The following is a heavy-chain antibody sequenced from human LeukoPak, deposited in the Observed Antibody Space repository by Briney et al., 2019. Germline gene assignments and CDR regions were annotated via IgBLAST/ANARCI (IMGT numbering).Heavy chain of an antibody. D-gene: IGHD2-8*01. CDR2: IRYDGSNK. V-gene: IGHV3-30*02. Sequence: GGSLRLSCAASGFTFSSYGMHWVRQAPGKGLEWVAFIRYDGSNKYYADSVKGRFTISRDNSKNTLYLQMNSLRAEDTAVYYCAKDQTVLTVYAADFDYWGQGTLVTVSS. CDR3: AKDQTVLTVYAADFDY. J-gene: IGHJ4*02. CDR1: GFTFSSYG.